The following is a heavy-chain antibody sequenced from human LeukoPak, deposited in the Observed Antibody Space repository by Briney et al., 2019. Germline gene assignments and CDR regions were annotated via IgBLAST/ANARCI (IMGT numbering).Heavy chain of an antibody. D-gene: IGHD1-7*01. CDR2: INWNGGST. J-gene: IGHJ4*02. CDR1: GFTFDDYG. V-gene: IGHV3-20*04. CDR3: ARDRRAGTTGKRYYFDY. Sequence: GGSLRLSCAASGFTFDDYGMSWVRQAPGKGLEWFSGINWNGGSTGYADSVKGRFTISRDNAKNSPYLQMNSLRAEDTALYYCARDRRAGTTGKRYYFDYWGQGTLVTVSS.